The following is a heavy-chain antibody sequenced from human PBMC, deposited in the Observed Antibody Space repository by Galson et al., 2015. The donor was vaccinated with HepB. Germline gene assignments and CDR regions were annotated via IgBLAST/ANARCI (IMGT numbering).Heavy chain of an antibody. Sequence: ETLSLTCTVSGGSISSSSYYWGWIRQPPGKGLEWIGSIYYSGSTYCNPSLKSRVTISVDTSKNQFSLKLSSVTAADTAVYYCARHDYGDYAPFDYWGQGTLVTVSS. D-gene: IGHD4-17*01. CDR2: IYYSGST. V-gene: IGHV4-39*01. CDR1: GGSISSSSYY. J-gene: IGHJ4*02. CDR3: ARHDYGDYAPFDY.